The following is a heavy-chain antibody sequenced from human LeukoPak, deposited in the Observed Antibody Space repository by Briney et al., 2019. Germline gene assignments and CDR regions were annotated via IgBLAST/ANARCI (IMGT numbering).Heavy chain of an antibody. J-gene: IGHJ3*01. V-gene: IGHV4-39*07. CDR3: ARDKIVRAAHDAFDV. CDR1: GGTITSSTYY. Sequence: SETLSLSCTVSGGTITSSTYYWGWNRPPPGKGLEWVGSIYYTGSTYYNPSLKIRVTISIATSKNQFSLNLTSGTAADTAVYFCARDKIVRAAHDAFDVWGQGTMVTVSS. CDR2: IYYTGST. D-gene: IGHD3-10*01.